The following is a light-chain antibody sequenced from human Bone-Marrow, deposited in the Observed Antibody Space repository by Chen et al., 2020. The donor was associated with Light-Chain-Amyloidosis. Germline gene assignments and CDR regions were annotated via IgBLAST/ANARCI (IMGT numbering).Light chain of an antibody. CDR1: VSTIGTNS. CDR2: DTN. Sequence: SVLTQPPSASGPPGQRVTISCSGSVSTIGTNSVNWYQQLPETSPKLLIFDTNYRPSGVPDRSSASKSGTSASLAISGLQSEDEADYYCASWDDNVNGWVFGGGTKLTVL. CDR3: ASWDDNVNGWV. V-gene: IGLV1-44*01. J-gene: IGLJ3*02.